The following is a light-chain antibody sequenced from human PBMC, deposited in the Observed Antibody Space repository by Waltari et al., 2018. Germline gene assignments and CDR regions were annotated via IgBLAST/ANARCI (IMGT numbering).Light chain of an antibody. CDR1: QDINNW. V-gene: IGKV1-12*01. J-gene: IGKJ2*01. CDR3: QKADSFPPYT. CDR2: AAS. Sequence: DIQMTQSPSSVSASVGDTLTITCRASQDINNWLAWFQQKPGKTPKLLISAASSLRSGVPSRFSGSGFGTDFTLTISNLQPEDFAIYYCQKADSFPPYTFGQGTKVEIQ.